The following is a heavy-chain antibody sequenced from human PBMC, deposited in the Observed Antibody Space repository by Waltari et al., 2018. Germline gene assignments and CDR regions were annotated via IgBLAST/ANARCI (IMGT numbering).Heavy chain of an antibody. CDR3: ALIAVAGRTGGMDV. D-gene: IGHD6-19*01. Sequence: QVQLVQSGAEVKKPGASVKVSCKASGYTFTSYAMHWVRQAPGQRLEWMGWINAGNGNTKDSQKFQGRVTITRDTSASTAYMELSSLRSEDTAVYYCALIAVAGRTGGMDVWGQGTTVTVSS. V-gene: IGHV1-3*01. CDR2: INAGNGNT. J-gene: IGHJ6*02. CDR1: GYTFTSYA.